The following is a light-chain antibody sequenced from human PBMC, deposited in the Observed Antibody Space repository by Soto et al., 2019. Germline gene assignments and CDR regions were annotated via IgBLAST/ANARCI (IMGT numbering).Light chain of an antibody. CDR1: QSISSW. CDR3: QQYNTRRT. J-gene: IGKJ1*01. V-gene: IGKV1-5*01. CDR2: DAS. Sequence: QMSQCKSTLSASVGDRVTITCRASQSISSWLAWYQQKPGKAPKLLIYDASSLESGVPSRFSGSGSGTEFTLTISSLQPDDFATYYCQQYNTRRTFCQGTKVDI.